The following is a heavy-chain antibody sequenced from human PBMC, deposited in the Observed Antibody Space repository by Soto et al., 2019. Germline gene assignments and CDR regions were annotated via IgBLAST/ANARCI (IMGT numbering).Heavy chain of an antibody. J-gene: IGHJ6*02. Sequence: GGSLRLSCAASGFTFSSYAMSWVRQAPGKGLEWVSAISGSGGSTYYADSVKGRFTISRDNSKNTLYLQMNSLRAEDTAVYYCARVGTGTPFYYYYGMDVWGQGTTVTVSS. V-gene: IGHV3-23*01. CDR1: GFTFSSYA. CDR3: ARVGTGTPFYYYYGMDV. D-gene: IGHD1-1*01. CDR2: ISGSGGST.